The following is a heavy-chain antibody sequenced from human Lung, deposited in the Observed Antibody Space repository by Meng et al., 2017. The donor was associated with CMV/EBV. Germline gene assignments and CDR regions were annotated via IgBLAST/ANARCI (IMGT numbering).Heavy chain of an antibody. D-gene: IGHD6-13*01. V-gene: IGHV1-2*04. J-gene: IGHJ4*02. CDR3: ARDWEGSWAVFDY. CDR2: INPNSGGT. CDR1: GYTLTGYY. Sequence: VQVVQAGAEVKKPEASVKVSCKASGYTLTGYYMHWVRQAPGQGLEWMGWINPNSGGTNYAQKFQGWATMTRDTSISTAYMELSRLRSDDTAVYYCARDWEGSWAVFDYWGQGTLVTVSS.